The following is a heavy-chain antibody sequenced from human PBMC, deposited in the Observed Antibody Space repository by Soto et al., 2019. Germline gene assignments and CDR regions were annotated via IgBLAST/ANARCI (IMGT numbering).Heavy chain of an antibody. CDR1: GFSFSDAW. CDR2: IKTKSDSAAT. Sequence: EVQLAVSGGGFVKPGGSLRLSCAVSGFSFSDAWLNWVRQAPGKGLEWVGRIKTKSDSAATDYAAPVKGRFIISRDDSKNTLFLQLNSLQAEDTAVYYCTTDLKNRRYTWNLYWGQGTLVTVSS. V-gene: IGHV3-15*07. CDR3: TTDLKNRRYTWNLY. D-gene: IGHD1-7*01. J-gene: IGHJ4*02.